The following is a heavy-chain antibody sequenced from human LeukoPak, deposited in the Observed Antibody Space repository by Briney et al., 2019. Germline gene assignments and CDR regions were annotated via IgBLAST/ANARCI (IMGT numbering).Heavy chain of an antibody. J-gene: IGHJ6*03. D-gene: IGHD2-2*01. Sequence: ASVKVSCKASGYTFTSYGISWVRQAPGQGLEWMGWISAYNGNTNYAQKLQGRVTITTDTSTSTAYMELKSLRSDDTAVYYCARVYAVPAAIRHYYYYMDVWGKGTTVTVSS. CDR2: ISAYNGNT. CDR3: ARVYAVPAAIRHYYYYMDV. CDR1: GYTFTSYG. V-gene: IGHV1-18*01.